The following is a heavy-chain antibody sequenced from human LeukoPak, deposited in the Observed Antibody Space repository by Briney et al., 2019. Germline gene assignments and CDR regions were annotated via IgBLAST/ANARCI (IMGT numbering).Heavy chain of an antibody. CDR3: AKDTSRHGVTAFDY. CDR2: ISWDGGST. J-gene: IGHJ4*02. CDR1: GFTFDDYA. Sequence: GGSLRLSCAASGFTFDDYAMHWVRQAPGKCLEWVSLISWDGGSTYYADSVKGRFTISRDNSKNSLYLQMNSLRAEDTALYYCAKDTSRHGVTAFDYWGQGTLVTVSS. D-gene: IGHD4-11*01. V-gene: IGHV3-43D*03.